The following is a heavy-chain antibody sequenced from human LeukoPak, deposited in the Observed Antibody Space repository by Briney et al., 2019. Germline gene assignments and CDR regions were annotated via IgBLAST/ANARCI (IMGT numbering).Heavy chain of an antibody. Sequence: GASVKVSCKASGGTFSSYAISWVRQAPGQGLEWMGGIIPIFGTANYAQKFQGRVTITADKSTSTAYMELSSLRSEDTAVYYCAREDRMVTATIDYWGQGTLVTVSS. CDR1: GGTFSSYA. CDR3: AREDRMVTATIDY. D-gene: IGHD2-21*02. V-gene: IGHV1-69*06. J-gene: IGHJ4*02. CDR2: IIPIFGTA.